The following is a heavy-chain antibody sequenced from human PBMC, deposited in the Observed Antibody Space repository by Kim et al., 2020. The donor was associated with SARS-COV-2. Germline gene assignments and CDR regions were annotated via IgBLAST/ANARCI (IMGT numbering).Heavy chain of an antibody. CDR1: GFTFSNAW. CDR3: TIPAVAGNDAFDI. Sequence: GGSLRLSCAASGFTFSNAWMSWVRQAPGKGLEWVGRIKSKTDGGTTDYAAPVKGRFTISRDDSKNTLYLQMNSLKTEDTAVYYCTIPAVAGNDAFDIWGQGTMVTVSS. CDR2: IKSKTDGGTT. D-gene: IGHD6-19*01. V-gene: IGHV3-15*01. J-gene: IGHJ3*02.